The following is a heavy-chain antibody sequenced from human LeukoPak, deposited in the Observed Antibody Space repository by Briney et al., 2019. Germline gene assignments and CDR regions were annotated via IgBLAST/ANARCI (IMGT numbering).Heavy chain of an antibody. Sequence: GGSLRLSCAASGFTFTDSYMSWIRQAPGKGLEWVSYITSSSTYTNYADSVKGRFIISRDNAKNSLFLQMGSLRAEDTAVYYCARVRGYSFGRPTGYFDYWGQGSLVTVSS. CDR1: GFTFTDSY. J-gene: IGHJ4*02. D-gene: IGHD5-18*01. CDR3: ARVRGYSFGRPTGYFDY. CDR2: ITSSSTYT. V-gene: IGHV3-11*05.